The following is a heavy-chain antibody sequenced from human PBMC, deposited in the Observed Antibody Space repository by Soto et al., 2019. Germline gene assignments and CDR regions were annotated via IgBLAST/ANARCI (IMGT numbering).Heavy chain of an antibody. Sequence: VGSLRLSCAASGFTFSSYAMHWVRQAPGKGLEWVAVISYDGSNKYYADSVKGRFTISRDNSKNTLYLQMNSLRAEDTAVYYCARDFYDDYNWFDPWGQGTLVTVSS. CDR1: GFTFSSYA. D-gene: IGHD3-16*01. J-gene: IGHJ5*02. CDR3: ARDFYDDYNWFDP. V-gene: IGHV3-30-3*01. CDR2: ISYDGSNK.